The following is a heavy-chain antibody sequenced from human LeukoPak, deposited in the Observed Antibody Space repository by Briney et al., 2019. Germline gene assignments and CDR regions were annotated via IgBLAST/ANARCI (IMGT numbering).Heavy chain of an antibody. CDR1: GFTFSSYA. V-gene: IGHV3-23*01. J-gene: IGHJ4*02. CDR3: AKDRRDSSGYYYSRFDY. D-gene: IGHD3-22*01. CDR2: ISGSGGST. Sequence: GSLRLSCAASGFTFSSYAMSWVRQAPGKGLEWVSAISGSGGSTYYPDSVKGRFTISRDNSKNTLYLKMNSLRAEDTAVYYCAKDRRDSSGYYYSRFDYWGQGTLVTVSS.